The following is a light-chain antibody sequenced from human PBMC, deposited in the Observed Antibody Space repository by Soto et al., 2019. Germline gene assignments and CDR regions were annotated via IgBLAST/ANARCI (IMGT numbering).Light chain of an antibody. CDR1: QSLNSW. J-gene: IGKJ2*01. V-gene: IGKV1-5*03. CDR2: KAS. Sequence: DIQMTQSPSTLSASVGDRVSITCRARQSLNSWLAWYQQKPGKAPKLLIYKASTLESGVPSRFSGSGSGTEFTLTISSLQPDDFATYYCQQYNTYSFGQGTKLEIK. CDR3: QQYNTYS.